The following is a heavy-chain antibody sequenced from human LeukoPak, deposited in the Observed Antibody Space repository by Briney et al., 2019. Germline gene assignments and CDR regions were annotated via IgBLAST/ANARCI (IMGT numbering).Heavy chain of an antibody. Sequence: GASVKVSCKASGYTFTSYGISWVRQAPGQGLEWMGWISAYNGNTNYAQKLQGRVTMTTDTSTSTAYMELRSLRSDDTAVYYCARDLLAVAGNPQDDAFDIWGQGTMVTVSS. D-gene: IGHD6-19*01. J-gene: IGHJ3*02. CDR1: GYTFTSYG. CDR3: ARDLLAVAGNPQDDAFDI. CDR2: ISAYNGNT. V-gene: IGHV1-18*01.